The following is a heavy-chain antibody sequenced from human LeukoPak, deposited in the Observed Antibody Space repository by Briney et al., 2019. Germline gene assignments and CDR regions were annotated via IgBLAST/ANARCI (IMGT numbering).Heavy chain of an antibody. CDR1: GFTFSSYE. CDR3: AELGITMIGGV. D-gene: IGHD3-10*02. CDR2: ISSNGSTI. J-gene: IGHJ6*04. Sequence: GGPLRLSCAASGFTFSSYEMNWLRQAPGKGREWVSYISSNGSTIYYADSVKGRFTISRDNAKNSLYLQMNSLRAEDTAVYYCAELGITMIGGVWGKGTTVTISS. V-gene: IGHV3-48*03.